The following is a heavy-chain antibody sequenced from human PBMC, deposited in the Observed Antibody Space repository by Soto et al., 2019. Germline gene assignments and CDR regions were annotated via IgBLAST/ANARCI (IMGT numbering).Heavy chain of an antibody. D-gene: IGHD5-12*01. CDR1: GCTFSSYA. CDR3: AKDRDIVATFFDY. V-gene: IGHV3-23*01. Sequence: GLLRVSCAASGCTFSSYAMSWVRQAPGKGLEWVSAISGSGGSTYYADSVKGRFTISRDNSKNTLYLQMNSLRAEDTAVYYCAKDRDIVATFFDYWGQGTLVTVSS. CDR2: ISGSGGST. J-gene: IGHJ4*02.